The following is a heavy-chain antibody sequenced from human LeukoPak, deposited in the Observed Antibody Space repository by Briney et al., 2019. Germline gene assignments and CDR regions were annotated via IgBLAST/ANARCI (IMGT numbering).Heavy chain of an antibody. Sequence: GLSLRLSYAASGFTLRSYAMSWVRRARRKAREWGSAISGSGGRTYYADSVKGRFTISRDNSKNTLYLQMNSLRAEDTAVYYCAKGGWIAAAGGYFDYWGQGTLVTVSS. CDR2: ISGSGGRT. J-gene: IGHJ4*02. CDR1: GFTLRSYA. V-gene: IGHV3-23*01. CDR3: AKGGWIAAAGGYFDY. D-gene: IGHD6-13*01.